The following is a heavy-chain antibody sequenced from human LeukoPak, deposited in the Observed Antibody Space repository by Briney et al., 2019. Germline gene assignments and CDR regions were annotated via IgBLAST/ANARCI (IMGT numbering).Heavy chain of an antibody. V-gene: IGHV4-4*02. Sequence: SGTLSLTCSVSGDSISTNEWWSWVRQPPGKGLEWIGEVFHSGSTNYNPSLKSRVTISIDKPKNQFSLEVTSVTAADTAIYYCARDLAVAGTNYFDFWGQEVLVTVSS. CDR1: GDSISTNEW. J-gene: IGHJ4*02. CDR3: ARDLAVAGTNYFDF. D-gene: IGHD6-19*01. CDR2: VFHSGST.